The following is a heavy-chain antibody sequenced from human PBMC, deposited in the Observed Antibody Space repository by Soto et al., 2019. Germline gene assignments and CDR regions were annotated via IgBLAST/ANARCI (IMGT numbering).Heavy chain of an antibody. J-gene: IGHJ5*02. Sequence: QVQLVQSGAEVKKPGASVKVSCKASGYTFTSYGISWVRQAPGQGLEWMGWISAYNGNTNYAQKLQGRVTMTTDPSTRTAYRELRSLRSDDTAVYYCARSALGGAATDHTWFDPWGQGTLVTVSS. CDR1: GYTFTSYG. CDR3: ARSALGGAATDHTWFDP. D-gene: IGHD4-17*01. V-gene: IGHV1-18*01. CDR2: ISAYNGNT.